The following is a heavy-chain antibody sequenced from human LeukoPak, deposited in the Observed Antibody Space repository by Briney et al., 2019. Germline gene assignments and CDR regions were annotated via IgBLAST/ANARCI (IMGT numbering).Heavy chain of an antibody. J-gene: IGHJ4*02. V-gene: IGHV3-48*03. CDR2: VGGSGNEI. Sequence: GGSLRLSCAASGFTFNNFEMNWVRQAPGKGLEWISYVGGSGNEIHYGDSVKGRFTISRDNAQSSLYLQMNSLRAEDTAVYYCATDQGGAAFDYWGQGTLVTVSS. CDR1: GFTFNNFE. CDR3: ATDQGGAAFDY. D-gene: IGHD3-16*01.